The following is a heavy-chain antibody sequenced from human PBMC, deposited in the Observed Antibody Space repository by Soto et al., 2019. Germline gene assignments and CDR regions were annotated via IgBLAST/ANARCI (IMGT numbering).Heavy chain of an antibody. CDR3: ARDKIDGARIYDS. D-gene: IGHD1-26*01. CDR1: GFTVSRSY. CDR2: IYSGGST. J-gene: IGHJ4*02. V-gene: IGHV3-53*01. Sequence: GGSLRLSCADSGFTVSRSYLSWVRQAPGKGLEWVSVIYSGGSTYYADSVKGRFTISRDNSKNTEYLQMNSLRAEDTAVYYCARDKIDGARIYDSCGQGTLVTVSS.